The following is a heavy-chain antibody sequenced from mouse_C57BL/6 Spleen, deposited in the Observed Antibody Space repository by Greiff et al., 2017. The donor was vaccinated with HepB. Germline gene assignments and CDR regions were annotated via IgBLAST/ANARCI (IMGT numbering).Heavy chain of an antibody. D-gene: IGHD1-1*02. Sequence: LQQSGAELVMPGASVKLSCKASGYTFTSYWMHWVKQRPGQGLEWIGEIDPSDSYTNYNQKFKGKSTLTVDKSSSTAYMQLSSLTTEDSAVDDCARYGKDYAMDYWGQGTSVTVSS. V-gene: IGHV1-69*01. CDR3: ARYGKDYAMDY. CDR2: IDPSDSYT. J-gene: IGHJ4*01. CDR1: GYTFTSYW.